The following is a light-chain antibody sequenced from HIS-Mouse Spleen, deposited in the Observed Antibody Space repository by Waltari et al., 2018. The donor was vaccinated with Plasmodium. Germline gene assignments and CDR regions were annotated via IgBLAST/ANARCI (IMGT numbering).Light chain of an antibody. V-gene: IGLV2-14*01. CDR3: SSYTSSSTLV. J-gene: IGLJ1*01. Sequence: QSALTQPASVSGSPGQSIPIPCPGPSSDVGGYNDVSWYQQHPGKAPKLMIYEVSNRPSGVSNRFSGSKSGNTASLTISGLQAEDEADYYCSSYTSSSTLVFGTGTKVTVL. CDR1: SSDVGGYND. CDR2: EVS.